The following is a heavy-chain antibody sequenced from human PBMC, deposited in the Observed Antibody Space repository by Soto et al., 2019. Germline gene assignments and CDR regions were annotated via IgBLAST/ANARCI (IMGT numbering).Heavy chain of an antibody. CDR2: IKQDGRER. V-gene: IGHV3-7*03. CDR1: RFTFTSYW. J-gene: IGHJ6*02. CDR3: EREGELEVMAALPRHSSGMDA. Sequence: GGSLRPSCAASRFTFTSYWMSWVRQAPGKGLEWVANIKQDGRERYYVDSVKGRFTISRDNAKNSLFLQMNNLRADDTAVYFCEREGELEVMAALPRHSSGMDAWGQGTTVTVSS. D-gene: IGHD2-21*02.